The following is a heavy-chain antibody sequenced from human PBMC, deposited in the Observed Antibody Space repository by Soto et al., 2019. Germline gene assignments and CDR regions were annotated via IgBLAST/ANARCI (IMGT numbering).Heavy chain of an antibody. D-gene: IGHD6-6*01. V-gene: IGHV1-3*01. J-gene: IGHJ5*02. CDR1: GYTFTSYA. Sequence: QVQLVQSGAEVKKPGASVKVSCKASGYTFTSYAMHWVRQAPGQRLEWMGWINAGNGNTKYSQKFQGRVTITRDTSASTAYMELSSLRSEDTAVYYCARDLTIAARPGVALGEIDPWGQGTLVTVSS. CDR3: ARDLTIAARPGVALGEIDP. CDR2: INAGNGNT.